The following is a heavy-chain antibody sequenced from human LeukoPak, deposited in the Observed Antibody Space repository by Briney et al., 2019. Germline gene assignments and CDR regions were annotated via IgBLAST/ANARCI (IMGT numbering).Heavy chain of an antibody. V-gene: IGHV3-48*04. CDR1: GFTFSSYS. J-gene: IGHJ4*02. CDR3: AREGKVRGVISDYFDY. Sequence: GGSLRLSCAASGFTFSSYSMNWVRQAPGKGLEWVSYISSSSSTIYYADSVKGRFTISRDNAKNSLYLQMNSLRAEDTAVYYCAREGKVRGVISDYFDYWGQGTLVTVSS. D-gene: IGHD3-10*01. CDR2: ISSSSSTI.